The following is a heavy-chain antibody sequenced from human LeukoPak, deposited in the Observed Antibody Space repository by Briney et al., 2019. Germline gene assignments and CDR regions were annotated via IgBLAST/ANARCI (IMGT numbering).Heavy chain of an antibody. CDR1: GYSISSGYY. Sequence: SETLSLTCIVSGYSISSGYYWGWIRQPPGKGLEWIGSIYHSGNTYYNPSLKSRVTISLDTSKNQFSLKLSSVTAADTAVYYCARDGPDILTGYFDYWGQGTLVTVSS. CDR3: ARDGPDILTGYFDY. J-gene: IGHJ4*02. CDR2: IYHSGNT. D-gene: IGHD3-9*01. V-gene: IGHV4-38-2*02.